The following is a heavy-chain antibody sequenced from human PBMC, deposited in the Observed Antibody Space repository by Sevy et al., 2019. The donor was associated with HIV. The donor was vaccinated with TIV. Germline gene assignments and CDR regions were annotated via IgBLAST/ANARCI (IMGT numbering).Heavy chain of an antibody. CDR2: IYSGGST. Sequence: GGSLRLSCAASGFTVSSNYMSWVRQSPGKGLEWVSVIYSGGSTDYADSAKGRFTISGDKSKNTLYLQMNSLRAEDTAVYYCARSGGIYDSGPLDYWGQGTLVTVSS. CDR1: GFTVSSNY. V-gene: IGHV3-53*01. D-gene: IGHD3-22*01. CDR3: ARSGGIYDSGPLDY. J-gene: IGHJ4*02.